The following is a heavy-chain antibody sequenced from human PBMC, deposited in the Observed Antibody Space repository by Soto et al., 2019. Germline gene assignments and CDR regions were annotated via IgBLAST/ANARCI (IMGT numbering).Heavy chain of an antibody. J-gene: IGHJ6*02. Sequence: SVKVSCKASGGTFSSYAISWVRQAPGQGLEWMGGIIPIFGTANYAQKFQGRVTITADESTSTAYMELSSLRSEDTAVYYCARDPGVTIFGVGYGMDVWGQGTTVTVSS. CDR3: ARDPGVTIFGVGYGMDV. CDR2: IIPIFGTA. CDR1: GGTFSSYA. D-gene: IGHD3-3*01. V-gene: IGHV1-69*13.